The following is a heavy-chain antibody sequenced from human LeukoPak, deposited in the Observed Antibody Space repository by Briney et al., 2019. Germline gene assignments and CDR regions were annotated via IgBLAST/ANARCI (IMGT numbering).Heavy chain of an antibody. J-gene: IGHJ3*01. V-gene: IGHV3-9*03. CDR1: GFTFGHFA. D-gene: IGHD3-10*01. Sequence: GRSLRLSCAASGFTFGHFAMHWVRQGPGKGLEWVSGISWNGNDLDYADSVKGRFTISRDNAKNSLYLQMNSLRTEDMALYYCVRDLNPESYPTDPFDVRGQGTMVTVSS. CDR2: ISWNGNDL. CDR3: VRDLNPESYPTDPFDV.